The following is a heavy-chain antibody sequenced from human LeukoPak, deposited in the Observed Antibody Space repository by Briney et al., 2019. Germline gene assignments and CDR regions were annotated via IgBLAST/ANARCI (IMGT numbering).Heavy chain of an antibody. CDR1: GGSIRSYY. CDR2: IYYSGST. CDR3: ARTEDYDILTGDAFDI. Sequence: SETLSLTCTVSGGSIRSYYWSWIRQPPGKGLEWIGYIYYSGSTNYNPSLKSRVTISVDTSKNQFSLKLSSVTAADTAVYYCARTEDYDILTGDAFDIWGQGTMVTVSS. J-gene: IGHJ3*02. V-gene: IGHV4-59*01. D-gene: IGHD3-9*01.